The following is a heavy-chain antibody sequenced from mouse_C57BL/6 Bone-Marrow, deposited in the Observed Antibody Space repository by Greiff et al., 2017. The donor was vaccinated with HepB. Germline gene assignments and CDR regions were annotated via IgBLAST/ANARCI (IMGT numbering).Heavy chain of an antibody. CDR2: IDPENGDT. Sequence: VQLQQSGAELVRPGASVKLSCTASGFNIKDDYMHWVKQRPEQGLEWIGWIDPENGDTEYASKFQGKATITADTSSNTAYLQLSSLTSEDTAVYYCTFNWDWFAYWGQGTLVTVSA. J-gene: IGHJ3*01. V-gene: IGHV14-4*01. D-gene: IGHD4-1*01. CDR3: TFNWDWFAY. CDR1: GFNIKDDY.